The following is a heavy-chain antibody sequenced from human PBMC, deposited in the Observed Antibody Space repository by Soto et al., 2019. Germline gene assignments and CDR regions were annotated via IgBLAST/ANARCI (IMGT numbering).Heavy chain of an antibody. CDR2: ISYDGSNK. V-gene: IGHV3-30*03. D-gene: IGHD3-9*01. J-gene: IGHJ4*02. CDR1: GFTFSSYG. CDR3: ATDFDDILTGSLDY. Sequence: QVQLVESGGGVVQPGRSLRLSCAASGFTFSSYGMHWVRQAPGKGLEWVAVISYDGSNKYYADSVKGRFTISRDNSKNTLYLQMNRLRAEDTAVYYCATDFDDILTGSLDYWGQGTLVTVSS.